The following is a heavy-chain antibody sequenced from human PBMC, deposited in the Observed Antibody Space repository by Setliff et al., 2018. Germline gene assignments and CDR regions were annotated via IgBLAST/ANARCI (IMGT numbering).Heavy chain of an antibody. CDR1: GGSISSSSYY. CDR2: INHSGST. CDR3: ARRYKFWSGYFDY. V-gene: IGHV4-39*07. D-gene: IGHD3-3*01. J-gene: IGHJ4*02. Sequence: SETLSLTCTVSGGSISSSSYYWGWIRQPPGKGLEWIGEINHSGSTNYNPSLKSRVTISVDTSKNQLSLKLSSVTAADTAVYYCARRYKFWSGYFDYWGQGTLVTVSS.